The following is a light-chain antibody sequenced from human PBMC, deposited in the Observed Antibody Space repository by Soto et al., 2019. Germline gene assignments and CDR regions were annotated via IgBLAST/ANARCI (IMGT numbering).Light chain of an antibody. V-gene: IGKV1-5*03. CDR1: QSISSW. CDR2: GAS. Sequence: DTQMTQSPSTLSAYVGDRVTITCRASQSISSWLAWYQQKPGKAPKLLIYGASNLESGVPSRFSGSGSGTEFTLTNSSLQPDDSATYYCQHYDTYPYTFGQGTKLEIK. CDR3: QHYDTYPYT. J-gene: IGKJ2*01.